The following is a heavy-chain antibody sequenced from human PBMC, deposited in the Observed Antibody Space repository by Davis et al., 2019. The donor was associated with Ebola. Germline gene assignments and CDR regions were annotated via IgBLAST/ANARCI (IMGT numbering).Heavy chain of an antibody. V-gene: IGHV4-59*08. CDR2: IYYSGST. J-gene: IGHJ6*02. D-gene: IGHD2-15*01. CDR1: GGSTSRYF. CDR3: ARHIAAYYGMDV. Sequence: MPSESLSLSCTVSGGSTSRYFWSWIWQPPGKGLEWIGYIYYSGSTNYNPSLKSRVTISVDTSKNQFSLKLSSVTAADTAVYYCARHIAAYYGMDVWGQGTTVTVSS.